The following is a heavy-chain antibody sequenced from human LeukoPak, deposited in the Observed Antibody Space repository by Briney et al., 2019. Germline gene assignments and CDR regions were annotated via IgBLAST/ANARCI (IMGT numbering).Heavy chain of an antibody. D-gene: IGHD5-18*01. J-gene: IGHJ3*02. Sequence: GGSLRLSCAASGFTFSSYWMHWVRQAPGKGLVWVSRINTDGSDTIYADSVKGRFTISRDNAKNTLYLQMNSLRAEDTAVYYCAKDQTPSYSYGSGSFDIWGQGTMITVSS. CDR2: INTDGSDT. CDR3: AKDQTPSYSYGSGSFDI. V-gene: IGHV3-74*01. CDR1: GFTFSSYW.